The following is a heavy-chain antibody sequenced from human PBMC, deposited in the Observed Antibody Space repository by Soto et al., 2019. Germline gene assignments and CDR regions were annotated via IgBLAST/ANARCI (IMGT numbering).Heavy chain of an antibody. CDR3: TKARGLTGAKFDS. V-gene: IGHV3-9*01. CDR1: GFTFDDYA. D-gene: IGHD3-10*01. J-gene: IGHJ4*02. CDR2: ISWNSGSR. Sequence: EVQLVESGGGLVQPGRSLRLSCAASGFTFDDYAMHWVRQAPGKGLEWVSGISWNSGSRGYADSVMGRFTISRDNAKNSLSLQMNSLGPEDTALYYCTKARGLTGAKFDSWGQGTLVIVSS.